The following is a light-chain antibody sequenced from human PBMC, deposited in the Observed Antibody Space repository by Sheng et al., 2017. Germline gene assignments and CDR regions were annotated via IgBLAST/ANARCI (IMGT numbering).Light chain of an antibody. CDR3: ATWDVTLIGWV. Sequence: QSVLTQPPSASGTPGQRVTISCSGSSSNIGSNTVNWYQQVPGTAPKLLIYANNQRPSGVPDRFSASKSGTSASLAISGLQSEDEADYYCATWDVTLIGWVFGGGTKVTVL. CDR1: SSNIGSNT. V-gene: IGLV1-44*01. CDR2: ANN. J-gene: IGLJ3*02.